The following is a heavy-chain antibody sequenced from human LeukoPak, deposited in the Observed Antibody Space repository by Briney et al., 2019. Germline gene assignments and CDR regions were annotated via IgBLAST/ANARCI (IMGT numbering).Heavy chain of an antibody. CDR2: ISGSGGST. D-gene: IGHD3-10*01. Sequence: PGGSLRLSCAASGFNFSSYAMSWVRQAPGKGLEWVSSISGSGGSTYYADSVKGRFTISRDNSKNTRYLQMNSLRAEDTAVYYCARYYYGSGSRFTRPTLGAFDIWGQGTMVTVSS. V-gene: IGHV3-23*01. CDR1: GFNFSSYA. CDR3: ARYYYGSGSRFTRPTLGAFDI. J-gene: IGHJ3*02.